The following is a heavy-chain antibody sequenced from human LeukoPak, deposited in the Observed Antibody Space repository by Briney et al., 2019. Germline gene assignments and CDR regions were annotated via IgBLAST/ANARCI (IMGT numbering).Heavy chain of an antibody. CDR3: AKRRGVSGSYSDY. J-gene: IGHJ4*02. CDR1: GFTVSSNY. Sequence: GGSLRLSCAASGFTVSSNYMSWVRQAPGKGLEWVSVIYSGGSTYYADSVKGRFTISRDNSKNTLYLQMNSLRAEDTAVYYCAKRRGVSGSYSDYWGQGTLVTVSS. V-gene: IGHV3-53*01. CDR2: IYSGGST. D-gene: IGHD3-10*01.